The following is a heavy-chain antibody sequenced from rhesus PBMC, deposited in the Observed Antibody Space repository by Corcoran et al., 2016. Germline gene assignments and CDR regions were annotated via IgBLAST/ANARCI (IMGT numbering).Heavy chain of an antibody. V-gene: IGHV4-65*01. CDR3: ARDRSSLYYFDD. CDR1: GGSISSSNW. Sequence: QLQLQESGPGLVKPSETLSLTCAVSGGSISSSNWWSWIRQPPGKGLEWIGYISGSSGSTYYNPSLKSRVTMSTDTSKKQFARKLSSVTAADTAVYYCARDRSSLYYFDDWGQGVLVTVSS. CDR2: ISGSSGST. D-gene: IGHD6-19*01. J-gene: IGHJ4*01.